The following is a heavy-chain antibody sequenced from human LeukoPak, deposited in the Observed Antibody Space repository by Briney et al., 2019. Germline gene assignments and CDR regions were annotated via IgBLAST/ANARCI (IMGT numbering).Heavy chain of an antibody. J-gene: IGHJ4*02. CDR1: GYTFTSYY. CDR2: INPSGGST. V-gene: IGHV1-46*01. CDR3: ARARREMATIMGANDY. D-gene: IGHD5-24*01. Sequence: GASVKVSCKASGYTFTSYYMHWVRQAPGQGLEWMGIINPSGGSTSYAQKFQGRVTMTRDTSTSTVYMELSSLRSEDTAVYYCARARREMATIMGANDYWGQGTLVTVSS.